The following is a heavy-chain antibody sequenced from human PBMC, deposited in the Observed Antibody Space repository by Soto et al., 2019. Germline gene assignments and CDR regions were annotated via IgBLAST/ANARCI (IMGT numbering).Heavy chain of an antibody. CDR3: ARLRDCSSTSCYYYYYYGMDV. J-gene: IGHJ6*02. CDR2: IYPGDSDT. Sequence: GESLKISCEGSGYSFTSYSIGWVRQMPGKGLEWMGIIYPGDSDTRYSPSFQGQVTISADKSISTAYLQWSSLKASDTAMYYCARLRDCSSTSCYYYYYYGMDVWGQGTTVTVSS. CDR1: GYSFTSYS. D-gene: IGHD2-2*01. V-gene: IGHV5-51*01.